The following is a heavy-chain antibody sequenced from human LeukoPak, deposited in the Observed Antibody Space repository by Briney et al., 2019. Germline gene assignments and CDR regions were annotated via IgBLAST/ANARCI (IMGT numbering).Heavy chain of an antibody. J-gene: IGHJ4*02. CDR2: ISGSGCST. Sequence: GVSLTLSCAACGFTFSSCSMSWVRRAPGEGVVGVLAISGSGCSTYYADYKKGRFTISRDNSKNTLYLQMNSLRAEDTAVYYCAGYDTYYYDSSGISPFDYWGQGTLVTVSS. CDR3: AGYDTYYYDSSGISPFDY. V-gene: IGHV3-23*01. CDR1: GFTFSSCS. D-gene: IGHD3-22*01.